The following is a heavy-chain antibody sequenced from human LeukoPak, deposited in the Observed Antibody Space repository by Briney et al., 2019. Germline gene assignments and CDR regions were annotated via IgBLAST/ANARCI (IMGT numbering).Heavy chain of an antibody. CDR3: ARDRMISGWYNWFDP. CDR1: GFTFSSYW. V-gene: IGHV3-7*03. Sequence: GGSLRLSCAASGFTFSSYWMSWVRQAPGKGLEWVANIKHDGSEKYYVDSVKGRFTISRDNAKNSLYLQMNSLRAEDTAVYYCARDRMISGWYNWFDPWGQGTLATVSS. D-gene: IGHD6-19*01. CDR2: IKHDGSEK. J-gene: IGHJ5*02.